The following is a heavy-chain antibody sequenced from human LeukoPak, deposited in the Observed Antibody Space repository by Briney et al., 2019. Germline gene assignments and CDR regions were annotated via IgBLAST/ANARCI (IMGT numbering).Heavy chain of an antibody. D-gene: IGHD4-17*01. CDR1: GFTFSSYA. CDR2: ISGSGGST. V-gene: IGHV3-23*01. Sequence: GGSLRLSCAASGFTFSSYAMSWVRQAPGKELEWASAISGSGGSTYYADSVKGRFTISRDNSKNTLYLQMNSLRAEDTAVYYCASSSSGDYGAFDIWGQGTMVTVSS. CDR3: ASSSSGDYGAFDI. J-gene: IGHJ3*02.